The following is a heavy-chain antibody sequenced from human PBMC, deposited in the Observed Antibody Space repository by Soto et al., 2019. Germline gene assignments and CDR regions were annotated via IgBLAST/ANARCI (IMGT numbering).Heavy chain of an antibody. J-gene: IGHJ6*02. V-gene: IGHV1-69*06. CDR1: GGTFSSYA. CDR3: ARGGSSSWYATDYYGMDV. D-gene: IGHD6-13*01. CDR2: IIPIFGTA. Sequence: GASVKVSCKASGGTFSSYAISWVRQAPGQGLEWMGGIIPIFGTANYAQKFQGRVTITADKSTSTAYMELSSLRSEDTAVYYCARGGSSSWYATDYYGMDVWGQGTTVTVSS.